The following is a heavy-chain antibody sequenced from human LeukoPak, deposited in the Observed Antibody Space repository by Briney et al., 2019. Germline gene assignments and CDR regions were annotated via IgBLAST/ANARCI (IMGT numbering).Heavy chain of an antibody. CDR2: INPNSGGT. CDR1: GYTFSDYY. CDR3: VSSYPDDAFDI. V-gene: IGHV1-2*02. Sequence: ASVKVSCKASGYTFSDYYMHWVRQAPGQGLEWMGWINPNSGGTNYAQKFQGRVTMTRDTSISTAYMELSRLRSDDTAVYYCVSSYPDDAFDIWGQGTMVTVSS. J-gene: IGHJ3*02.